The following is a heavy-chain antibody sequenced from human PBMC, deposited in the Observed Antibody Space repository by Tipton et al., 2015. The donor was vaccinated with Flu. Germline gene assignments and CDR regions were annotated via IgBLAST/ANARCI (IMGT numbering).Heavy chain of an antibody. D-gene: IGHD1-26*01. V-gene: IGHV3-21*01. Sequence: SLRLSCTASAFTFRTYSMNWVRQAPGKGLEWVSSLSSYSDYIYYTDSVKGRFTISRDNAKNSLYLQMNSLRDEDTGAYYCARDGGSYSRWFDTWGQGTLVIVSS. CDR2: LSSYSDYI. CDR1: AFTFRTYS. J-gene: IGHJ5*01. CDR3: ARDGGSYSRWFDT.